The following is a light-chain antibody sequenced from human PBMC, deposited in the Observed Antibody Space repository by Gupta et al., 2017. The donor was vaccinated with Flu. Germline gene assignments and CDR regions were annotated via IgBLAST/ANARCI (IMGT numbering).Light chain of an antibody. V-gene: IGKV1-39*01. CDR2: AAS. J-gene: IGKJ1*01. CDR1: QSISNY. Sequence: VGDRVTITCRASQSISNYLNWYQHKPGKAPKLLIYAASSLHSGVPSRFSGSGSGTDFTLTISSLQPEDFATYYCQQTYNAPTFGQGTKVEIK. CDR3: QQTYNAPT.